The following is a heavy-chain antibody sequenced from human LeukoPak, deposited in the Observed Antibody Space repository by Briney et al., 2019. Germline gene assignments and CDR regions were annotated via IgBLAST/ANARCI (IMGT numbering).Heavy chain of an antibody. Sequence: SGPTLVNPTQTLMLTCTFSGFSLSTGGVGVAWIRQPPGKALQWLALIYWDDEKYYSPSLKTRLSISRDTSRNQVVLTMTNTDPLDTATYFCSHSYYFGSRSYYNVWFAPWGLGTLVTVSS. CDR2: IYWDDEK. D-gene: IGHD3-10*01. J-gene: IGHJ5*02. CDR3: SHSYYFGSRSYYNVWFAP. V-gene: IGHV2-5*02. CDR1: GFSLSTGGVG.